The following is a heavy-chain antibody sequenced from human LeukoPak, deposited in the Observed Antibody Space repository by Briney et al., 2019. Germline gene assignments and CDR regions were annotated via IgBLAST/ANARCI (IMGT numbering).Heavy chain of an antibody. D-gene: IGHD2-2*01. Sequence: GGSLRLSCAASGFTFSTYAVHWVRQAPGKGLEWVAVISSIVNFEYFADSVRGRFAISRDNSKNTVYLQMSGLTPEDTAVYHCARQGAPGQWHLDLWGRGGTLVALSS. CDR3: ARQGAPGQWHLDL. CDR2: ISSIVNFE. J-gene: IGHJ2*01. V-gene: IGHV3-30*09. CDR1: GFTFSTYA.